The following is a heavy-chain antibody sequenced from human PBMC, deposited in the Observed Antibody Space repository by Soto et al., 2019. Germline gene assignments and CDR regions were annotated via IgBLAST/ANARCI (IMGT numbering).Heavy chain of an antibody. CDR2: ISGRGRPT. V-gene: IGHV3-23*01. J-gene: IGHJ6*02. Sequence: GESLKISCAASGFTFSSDAMTWVRQAPGGGLEWVSAISGRGRPTYYADSVKGRFTISRDNSKNTLYLQMNSLRADDTAVYYCARDMSGGTYNYYYGMDVWGQGXTVTVSS. CDR1: GFTFSSDA. CDR3: ARDMSGGTYNYYYGMDV. D-gene: IGHD1-26*01.